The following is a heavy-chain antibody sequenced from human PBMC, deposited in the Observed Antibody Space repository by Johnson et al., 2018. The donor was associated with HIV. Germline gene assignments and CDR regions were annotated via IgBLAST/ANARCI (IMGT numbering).Heavy chain of an antibody. Sequence: VQLVESGGGLIQPGGSLRLSCAASGFTVSSNYMSWVRQAPGKGLEWVANIKQDGSEKYYLASVKGRFTISRDNAKNSLYLQMNSLRAEDTAVYYCKISSSTGFDIWGQGTMVTVSS. V-gene: IGHV3-7*03. CDR3: KISSSTGFDI. J-gene: IGHJ3*02. D-gene: IGHD6-6*01. CDR2: IKQDGSEK. CDR1: GFTVSSNY.